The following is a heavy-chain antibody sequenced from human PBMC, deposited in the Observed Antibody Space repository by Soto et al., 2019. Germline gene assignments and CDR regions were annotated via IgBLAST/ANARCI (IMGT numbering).Heavy chain of an antibody. CDR2: INHSGST. V-gene: IGHV4-34*01. D-gene: IGHD6-19*01. Sequence: QVQLQQWGAGLLKPSETLSLTCAVYGGSFSGYYWSWIRQPPGKGLEWIGEINHSGSTNYNPSLKGRVTISVDTSKNQFSLKLSSVTAADTAVYYCARVPRLYSSGWKPYYYYGMDVWGQGTTVTVSS. CDR1: GGSFSGYY. CDR3: ARVPRLYSSGWKPYYYYGMDV. J-gene: IGHJ6*02.